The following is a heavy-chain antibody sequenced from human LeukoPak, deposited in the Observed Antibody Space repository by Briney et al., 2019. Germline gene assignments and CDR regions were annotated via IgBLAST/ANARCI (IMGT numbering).Heavy chain of an antibody. J-gene: IGHJ4*02. CDR2: ISAYNGNT. D-gene: IGHD6-13*01. Sequence: ASVKVSCKASGYTFTIYGISWVRQAPGQGLEWMGWISAYNGNTNYAQKLQGRVTMTTDTSTSTAYMELRSLRSDDTAVYYCARVGRIAAAGSVDYWGQGTLVTVSS. V-gene: IGHV1-18*01. CDR3: ARVGRIAAAGSVDY. CDR1: GYTFTIYG.